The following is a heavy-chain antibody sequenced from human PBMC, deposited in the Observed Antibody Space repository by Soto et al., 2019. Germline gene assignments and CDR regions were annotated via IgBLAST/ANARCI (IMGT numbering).Heavy chain of an antibody. Sequence: GGSLRLSCAASGFTFSSYAMHWVRQAPGKGLEWVAVISYDGSNKYYADSVKCRFTISRDNSKNTLYLQMNSLRAEDTAVYYCARDKTAVAGYYYYGMDVWGQGTPVTVSS. D-gene: IGHD6-19*01. V-gene: IGHV3-30-3*01. J-gene: IGHJ6*02. CDR3: ARDKTAVAGYYYYGMDV. CDR1: GFTFSSYA. CDR2: ISYDGSNK.